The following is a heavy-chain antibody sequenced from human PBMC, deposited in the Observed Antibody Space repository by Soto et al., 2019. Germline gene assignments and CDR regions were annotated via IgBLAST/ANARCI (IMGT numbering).Heavy chain of an antibody. Sequence: QVQLLESGGGVVKTSGSLRIACAASGFTFSDYYMSWVRQAPGKGLEWVSYISSSGNTIYYADSVKGRFTISRDNAKNSVYLQMNSLRAEDTALYFCAKMSSENYYDPVFSWGQGTLVTVSS. CDR1: GFTFSDYY. CDR3: AKMSSENYYDPVFS. D-gene: IGHD3-22*01. CDR2: ISSSGNTI. V-gene: IGHV3-11*01. J-gene: IGHJ5*02.